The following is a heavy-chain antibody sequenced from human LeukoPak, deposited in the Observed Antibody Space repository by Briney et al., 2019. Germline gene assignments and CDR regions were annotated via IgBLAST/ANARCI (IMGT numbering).Heavy chain of an antibody. D-gene: IGHD1-26*01. Sequence: ASVKVSCKASGYTFTGYYMHWVRQAPGQGLEWMGWINPNSGGTNYAQKFQGRVTMTRDTSISTAYMELSRLRSDDTAVYYCARGFSGSYSFWFDPWGQGTLVTVSS. V-gene: IGHV1-2*02. CDR2: INPNSGGT. CDR1: GYTFTGYY. CDR3: ARGFSGSYSFWFDP. J-gene: IGHJ5*02.